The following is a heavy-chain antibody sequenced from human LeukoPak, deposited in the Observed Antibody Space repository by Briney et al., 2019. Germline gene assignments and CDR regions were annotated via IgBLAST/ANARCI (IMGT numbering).Heavy chain of an antibody. V-gene: IGHV4-59*01. CDR1: GGSISSYY. Sequence: SETLSLTCTVSGGSISSYYWSWIRQPPGKGLEWIGYIYYNGITNYNPSLTSRVTISVDTSKNQFSLKLSSVTAADTAVYYCARAGGWQWLGNWFDPWGQGTPVTVSS. J-gene: IGHJ5*02. CDR3: ARAGGWQWLGNWFDP. D-gene: IGHD6-19*01. CDR2: IYYNGIT.